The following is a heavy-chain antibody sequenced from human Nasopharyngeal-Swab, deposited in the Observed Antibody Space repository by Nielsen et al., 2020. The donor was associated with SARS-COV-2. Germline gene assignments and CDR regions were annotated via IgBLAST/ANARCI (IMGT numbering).Heavy chain of an antibody. CDR1: GGSVSSGSYY. CDR3: ARGGRITIIDY. Sequence: SETLSLTCTVSGGSVSSGSYYWSWIRQPPGKGLEWIGYIYYSGSTSYNPSLKSRVTISVDTSKNQFSLKLSSVTAADTAVYYCARGGRITIIDYWGQGTLVTVSS. V-gene: IGHV4-61*01. CDR2: IYYSGST. D-gene: IGHD3-3*01. J-gene: IGHJ4*02.